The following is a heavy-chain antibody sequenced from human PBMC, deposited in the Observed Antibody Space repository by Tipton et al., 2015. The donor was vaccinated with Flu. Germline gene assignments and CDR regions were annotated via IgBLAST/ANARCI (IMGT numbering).Heavy chain of an antibody. CDR2: IYHNGGT. CDR1: GYSISSGYY. Sequence: GLVKPSETLSLTCTVSGYSISSGYYWGWIRQPPGKGLEWIGSIYHNGGTYYNPSLKSRVAISEDTSNNQFSLKLNSVTAADTAVYYCARHTGDSVRGVVDYWGQGTLVTVSS. V-gene: IGHV4-38-2*02. J-gene: IGHJ4*02. CDR3: ARHTGDSVRGVVDY. D-gene: IGHD3-10*02.